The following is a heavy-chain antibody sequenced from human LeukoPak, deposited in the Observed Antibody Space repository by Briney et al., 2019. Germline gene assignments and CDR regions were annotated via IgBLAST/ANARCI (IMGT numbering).Heavy chain of an antibody. J-gene: IGHJ4*02. Sequence: SSETLSLTCTVSGGSISSYYWSWVRQPPGKGLEWIGYIYYSGSTNYNPSLKSRVTISVDTSKNQFSLKLNSVTAADTAVYYCASAHSGTYPYWGQGTLVTVSS. D-gene: IGHD1-26*01. CDR3: ASAHSGTYPY. CDR2: IYYSGST. V-gene: IGHV4-59*01. CDR1: GGSISSYY.